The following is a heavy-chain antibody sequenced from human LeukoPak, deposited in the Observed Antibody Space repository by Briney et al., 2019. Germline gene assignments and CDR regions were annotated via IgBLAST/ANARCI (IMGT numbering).Heavy chain of an antibody. V-gene: IGHV1-69*06. J-gene: IGHJ4*02. CDR1: GGTFSSYA. CDR2: IIPIFGTA. Sequence: ASVKVSCKASGGTFSSYAISWVRQAPGQGLEWMGGIIPIFGTANYAQKFQGRVTITADKSTSTAYMELSSLRSEDTAVYYCARVRSWYRTIYYFDYWGQGTLVTVSS. D-gene: IGHD6-13*01. CDR3: ARVRSWYRTIYYFDY.